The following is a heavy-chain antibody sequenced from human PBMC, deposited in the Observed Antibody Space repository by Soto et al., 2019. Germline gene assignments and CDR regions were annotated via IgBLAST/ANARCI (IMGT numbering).Heavy chain of an antibody. J-gene: IGHJ6*02. CDR1: GGSFSGYY. V-gene: IGHV4-34*01. Sequence: SETLSLTCAVYGGSFSGYYWSWIRQPPGKGLEWIGEINHSGSTNYNPSLKSRVTISVDTSKNQFSLKLSSVTAADTAVYYCARGFTRGYSYGTHPYYYYGMDVWGQGTTGTVAS. CDR3: ARGFTRGYSYGTHPYYYYGMDV. CDR2: INHSGST. D-gene: IGHD5-18*01.